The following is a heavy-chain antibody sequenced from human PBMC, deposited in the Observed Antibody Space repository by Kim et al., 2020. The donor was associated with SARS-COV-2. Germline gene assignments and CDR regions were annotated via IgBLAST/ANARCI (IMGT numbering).Heavy chain of an antibody. J-gene: IGHJ4*02. CDR3: VRLVRWGLEADS. D-gene: IGHD7-27*01. CDR2: VSYSGTT. Sequence: SETLSLTCAVSGDSIRTSSFYWGWVRQPPGKGLEWIGSVSYSGTTHYTPSLEGRVTISMDTPKNRFSLSLRSVTAADIAVYYCVRLVRWGLEADSWGQGAPVTVSS. V-gene: IGHV4-39*07. CDR1: GDSIRTSSFY.